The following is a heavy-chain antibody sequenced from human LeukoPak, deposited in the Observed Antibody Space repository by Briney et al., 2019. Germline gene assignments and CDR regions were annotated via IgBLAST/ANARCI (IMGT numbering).Heavy chain of an antibody. Sequence: PGGSLRLSCAASGFTFSTYAMSWVRQAPGKGLEWVSAISGSGGSTYYAGSVKGRFTISRDNSKNTLYLQMNSLRAEDTAVYYCAKGYYYDSSGYYNYWGQGTLVTVSS. D-gene: IGHD3-22*01. CDR1: GFTFSTYA. J-gene: IGHJ4*02. CDR2: ISGSGGST. V-gene: IGHV3-23*01. CDR3: AKGYYYDSSGYYNY.